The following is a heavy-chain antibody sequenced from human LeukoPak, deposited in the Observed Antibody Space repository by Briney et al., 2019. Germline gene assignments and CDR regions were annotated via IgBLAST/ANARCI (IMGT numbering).Heavy chain of an antibody. V-gene: IGHV1-8*02. CDR2: MNPNSGNT. Sequence: ASVKVSCKASGYMFTGYYMNWVRQATGQGLEWMGWMNPNSGNTGYAQKFQGRVTMTRNTSISTAYMELSSLRSEDTAVYYCARTISGGDVWGQGTTVTVSS. J-gene: IGHJ6*02. D-gene: IGHD6-25*01. CDR3: ARTISGGDV. CDR1: GYMFTGYY.